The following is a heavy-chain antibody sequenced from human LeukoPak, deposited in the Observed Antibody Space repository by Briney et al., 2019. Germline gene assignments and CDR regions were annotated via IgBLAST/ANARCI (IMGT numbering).Heavy chain of an antibody. CDR1: GFTFRHHG. Sequence: GGSLRLSCAASGFTFRHHGMHWVRQAPGKGLEWLAFIRHDESQTYYADSVRGRFTLSRDNSKSTLYFQMGSLRPEDTAIYYCVRDFSNHVAFFDSWGQGILVTVSS. CDR2: IRHDESQT. V-gene: IGHV3-30*02. CDR3: VRDFSNHVAFFDS. J-gene: IGHJ4*02. D-gene: IGHD4-11*01.